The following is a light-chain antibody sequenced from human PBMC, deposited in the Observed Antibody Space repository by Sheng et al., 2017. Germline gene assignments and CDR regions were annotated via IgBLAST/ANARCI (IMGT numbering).Light chain of an antibody. Sequence: QSALTQPAAVSGSPGQSITISCTGTSNDVGAYPHVSWYQQYPGQAPKLIIYEVDRRPSGISIRFSASKSGNTASLTISGLRAADEADYYCSSYAGGGKLVFGGGTKVTVL. V-gene: IGLV2-23*02. CDR1: SNDVGAYPH. CDR3: SSYAGGGKLV. J-gene: IGLJ3*02. CDR2: EVD.